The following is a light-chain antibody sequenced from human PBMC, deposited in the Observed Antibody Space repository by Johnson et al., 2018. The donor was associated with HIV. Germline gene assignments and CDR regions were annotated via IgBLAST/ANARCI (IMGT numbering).Light chain of an antibody. CDR1: SSNIGNNY. CDR3: GTWDSSLSAHYV. J-gene: IGLJ1*01. CDR2: ENN. Sequence: QSVLTQPPSVSAAPGQKVTISCSGSSSNIGNNYVSWYQQLPGTAPKLLIYENNKRPSWIPDRFSGSKSGTSATLGITGLPTGDEADYYCGTWDSSLSAHYVFGTGTKVTVL. V-gene: IGLV1-51*02.